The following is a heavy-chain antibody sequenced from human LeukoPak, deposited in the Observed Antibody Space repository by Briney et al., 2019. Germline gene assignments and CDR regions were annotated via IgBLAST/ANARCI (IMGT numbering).Heavy chain of an antibody. CDR1: GYTFTDYY. Sequence: ASVKVSCKVSGYTFTDYYIHWVQQAPGQGLEWMGWISAYNGNTNYAQNLQGRVTMTTDTSTTTAYMELRSLRSDDTAVYYCAKGGLYCGGDCYSDDAFDIWGQGTMVTVSS. CDR2: ISAYNGNT. CDR3: AKGGLYCGGDCYSDDAFDI. V-gene: IGHV1-18*04. J-gene: IGHJ3*02. D-gene: IGHD2-21*01.